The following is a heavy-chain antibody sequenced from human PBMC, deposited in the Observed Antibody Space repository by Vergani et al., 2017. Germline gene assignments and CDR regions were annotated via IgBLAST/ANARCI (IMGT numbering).Heavy chain of an antibody. CDR2: IKSKTDGGTT. V-gene: IGHV3-15*01. CDR1: GFTFSSYW. D-gene: IGHD5-18*01. J-gene: IGHJ6*03. CDR3: TTEHHSGWIQLWFARDYYYMDV. Sequence: EVQLVESGGGLVQPGGSLRLSCAASGFTFSSYWMSWVRQAPGKGLEWVGRIKSKTDGGTTDYAAPVKGRFTISRDDSKNTLYLQMNSRKTEDTAVYYCTTEHHSGWIQLWFARDYYYMDVWGKGTTVTVSS.